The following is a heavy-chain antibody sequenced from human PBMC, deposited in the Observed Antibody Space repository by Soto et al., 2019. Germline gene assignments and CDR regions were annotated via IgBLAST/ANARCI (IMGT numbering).Heavy chain of an antibody. D-gene: IGHD1-7*01. CDR3: AIVGGNYP. CDR2: ISASGVST. V-gene: IGHV3-23*01. CDR1: GFSFSGYA. J-gene: IGHJ4*02. Sequence: GSLRLSCAASGFSFSGYAMSWVRQAPGKGLEWVSGISASGVSTHYADSVKGRFTISRDNSKNTLYLEMKNLGAGDTAIYCCAIVGGNYPWGQGTLVTVSS.